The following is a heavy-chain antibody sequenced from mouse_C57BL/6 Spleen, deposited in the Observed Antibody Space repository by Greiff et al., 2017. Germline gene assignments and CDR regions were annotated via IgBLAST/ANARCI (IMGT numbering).Heavy chain of an antibody. Sequence: EVQVVESGEGLVKPGGSLQLSCAASGFTFSSYAMSWVRQTPEKRLEWVAYISSGGDYIYYADTVKGRFTISRDNARNTLYLQMSSLKSEDTAMYYCTRDDTTVVATRYFDVWGTGTTVTVSS. V-gene: IGHV5-9-1*02. D-gene: IGHD1-1*01. J-gene: IGHJ1*03. CDR2: ISSGGDYI. CDR1: GFTFSSYA. CDR3: TRDDTTVVATRYFDV.